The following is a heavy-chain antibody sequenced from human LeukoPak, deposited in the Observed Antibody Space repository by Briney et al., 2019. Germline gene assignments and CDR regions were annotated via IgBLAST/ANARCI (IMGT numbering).Heavy chain of an antibody. V-gene: IGHV4-4*07. Sequence: SETLSLTCTVSGGSISSYYWSWIRQPAGKGLEWIGRIYTSGSTNYNPSLKSRVTMSVDTSKNQFSLKLSSVTAADTAVYYCARARVDGDYDTDWFDPWGQGTLVTVSS. J-gene: IGHJ5*02. D-gene: IGHD4-17*01. CDR2: IYTSGST. CDR3: ARARVDGDYDTDWFDP. CDR1: GGSISSYY.